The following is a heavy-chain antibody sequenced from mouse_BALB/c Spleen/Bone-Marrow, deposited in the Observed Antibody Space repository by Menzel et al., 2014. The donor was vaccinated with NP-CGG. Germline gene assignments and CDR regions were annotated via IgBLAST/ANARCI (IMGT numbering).Heavy chain of an antibody. CDR3: ARRYYSSSFSYFDY. J-gene: IGHJ2*01. V-gene: IGHV5-17*02. Sequence: DVQLVESGGGLVQPGGSRKLSCAASGFTFSSFGMHWVRQAPEKGLEWVAYISSGSSTIYYTDTVKGRFTISRDNPKNTLFLQMTSLRSEDTAMYYCARRYYSSSFSYFDYWGQGTTLTVSS. CDR1: GFTFSSFG. CDR2: ISSGSSTI. D-gene: IGHD1-1*01.